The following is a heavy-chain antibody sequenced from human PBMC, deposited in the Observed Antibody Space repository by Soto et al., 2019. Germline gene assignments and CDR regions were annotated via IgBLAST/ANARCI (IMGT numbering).Heavy chain of an antibody. CDR3: ARPEPTQLFTPDR. Sequence: GGSLRLSCAASGFTFSSYSMNWVRQAPGKGLEWVSYISSSSSTIYYADTVKGRFTISRDNAKNSLYLQMNSLRDEDTAVYYCARPEPTQLFTPDRWGQGTLVTVSS. D-gene: IGHD3-10*02. J-gene: IGHJ5*02. V-gene: IGHV3-48*02. CDR2: ISSSSSTI. CDR1: GFTFSSYS.